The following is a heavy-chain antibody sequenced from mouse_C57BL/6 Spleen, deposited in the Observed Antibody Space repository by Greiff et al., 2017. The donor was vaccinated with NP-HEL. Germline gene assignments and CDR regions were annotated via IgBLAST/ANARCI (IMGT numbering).Heavy chain of an antibody. CDR3: ARSDGRGAWFAY. J-gene: IGHJ3*01. Sequence: QVQGEKNGAELVRPGSSVKLSCKASGYTFTSYWMDWVKQRPGQGLEWIGNIYPSDSETHYNQKFKNKATLTVYKSSSTAYMQLSSLTSEGSAVYYCARSDGRGAWFAYWGQGTLVTVSA. CDR1: GYTFTSYW. D-gene: IGHD1-1*01. CDR2: IYPSDSET. V-gene: IGHV1-61*01.